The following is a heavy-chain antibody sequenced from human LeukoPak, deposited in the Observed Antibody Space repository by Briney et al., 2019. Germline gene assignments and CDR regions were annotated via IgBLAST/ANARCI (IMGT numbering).Heavy chain of an antibody. CDR1: GFTFSNAW. CDR3: TRPYGSGSYGSLDV. D-gene: IGHD3-10*01. J-gene: IGHJ6*02. Sequence: GGSLRLSCAASGFTFSNAWMSWVRQAPGKGLEWVGRIKSKTDGGTTDYAAPVKGRFTISRDDSKSTAYLQLNSLKAEDTAVYYCTRPYGSGSYGSLDVWGQGTTVTVSS. CDR2: IKSKTDGGTT. V-gene: IGHV3-15*01.